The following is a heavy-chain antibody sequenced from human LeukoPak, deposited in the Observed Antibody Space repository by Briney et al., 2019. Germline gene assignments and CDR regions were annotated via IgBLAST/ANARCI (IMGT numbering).Heavy chain of an antibody. V-gene: IGHV3-23*01. CDR3: AKGRRITMIVVVIPDFDY. Sequence: GGSLRLSCAASGFTFSSYAMSWVRQAPGKGLEWVSAISGSGGSTYYADSVKGRFTISRDNSKNTLYLQMNSLRAEDMAVYYCAKGRRITMIVVVIPDFDYWGQGTLVTVSS. J-gene: IGHJ4*02. CDR1: GFTFSSYA. CDR2: ISGSGGST. D-gene: IGHD3-22*01.